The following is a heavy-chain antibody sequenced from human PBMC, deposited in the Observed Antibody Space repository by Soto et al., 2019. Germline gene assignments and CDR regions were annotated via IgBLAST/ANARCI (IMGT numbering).Heavy chain of an antibody. CDR2: IVVGSGHT. D-gene: IGHD2-15*01. V-gene: IGHV1-58*02. CDR1: GFTFTSSA. J-gene: IGHJ4*02. CDR3: AADSRYCSGGNCEDY. Sequence: QMQLVQSGPEVKKPGTSVKVSCKASGFTFTSSAMQWVRQARGQRLECIGWIVVGSGHTNYAQKFQERVTITRDMSTSTAYMELSSLRSEDTSVYYCAADSRYCSGGNCEDYWGQGTLVTVSS.